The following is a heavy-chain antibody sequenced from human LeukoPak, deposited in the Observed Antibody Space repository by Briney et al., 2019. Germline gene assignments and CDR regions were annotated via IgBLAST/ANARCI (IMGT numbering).Heavy chain of an antibody. CDR3: ARDTHCSSTSCPPDY. CDR2: IYYSGST. CDR1: GGSISSGDYY. V-gene: IGHV4-30-4*01. J-gene: IGHJ4*02. D-gene: IGHD2-2*01. Sequence: PQALSLTCTVSGGSISSGDYYWSWIRQPPGKGLEWIGYIYYSGSTYYNPSLKSRVTISVDTSKNQFSLKLSSVTAADTAVYYCARDTHCSSTSCPPDYWGQGTLVTVSS.